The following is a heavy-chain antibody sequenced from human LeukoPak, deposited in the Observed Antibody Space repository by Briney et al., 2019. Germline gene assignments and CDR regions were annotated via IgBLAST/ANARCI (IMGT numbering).Heavy chain of an antibody. Sequence: GGPLRLSCAASGFTFSGSAMHWVRQASGKGLEWVGRIRSKTDSYATTYSASVKGRFTISRDDSKNTAYLQMNSLKPEDTAVYYCSRHPQTGDTFDLWGQGTMVTVSS. J-gene: IGHJ3*01. CDR3: SRHPQTGDTFDL. V-gene: IGHV3-73*01. D-gene: IGHD7-27*01. CDR1: GFTFSGSA. CDR2: IRSKTDSYAT.